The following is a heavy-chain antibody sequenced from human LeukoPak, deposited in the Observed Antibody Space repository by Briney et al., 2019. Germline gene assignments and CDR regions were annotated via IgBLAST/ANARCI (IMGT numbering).Heavy chain of an antibody. CDR3: AKDSPIWFGELYYFDY. CDR1: GFTFDDYA. CDR2: ISWNSGSI. Sequence: AGGSLRLSCAASGFTFDDYAMHWVRQAPGKGLEWVSGISWNSGSIGYADSVKGRFTISRDNSKNTLYLQMNSLRAEDTAVYYCAKDSPIWFGELYYFDYWGQGTLVTVSS. J-gene: IGHJ4*02. D-gene: IGHD3-10*01. V-gene: IGHV3-9*01.